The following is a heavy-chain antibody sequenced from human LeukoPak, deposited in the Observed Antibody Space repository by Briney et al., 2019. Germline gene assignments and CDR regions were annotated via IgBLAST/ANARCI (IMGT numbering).Heavy chain of an antibody. CDR2: IIPIFGTA. J-gene: IGHJ6*03. V-gene: IGHV1-69*05. CDR3: ATALDLWFGELFYMDV. D-gene: IGHD3-10*01. Sequence: SVKVSCKASGGTFSSYAISWVRQAPGQGLEWMGRIIPIFGTANYAQKFQGRVTITTDESTSTAYMELSSLRSEDTAVYYGATALDLWFGELFYMDVWGKGTTVTVSS. CDR1: GGTFSSYA.